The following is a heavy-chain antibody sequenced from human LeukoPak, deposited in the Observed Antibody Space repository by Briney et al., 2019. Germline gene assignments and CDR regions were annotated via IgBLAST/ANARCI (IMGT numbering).Heavy chain of an antibody. Sequence: GGSLRLSCAASGFTFSSYWMSWVRQAPGKGRGWVANIKQDGSEKYYVDSVKGRFTISRDNAKNSLYLQMNSLRAEDTAVYYCAREGNDILTGYYDAFDIWGQGTMVTVSS. CDR1: GFTFSSYW. CDR2: IKQDGSEK. D-gene: IGHD3-9*01. V-gene: IGHV3-7*01. CDR3: AREGNDILTGYYDAFDI. J-gene: IGHJ3*02.